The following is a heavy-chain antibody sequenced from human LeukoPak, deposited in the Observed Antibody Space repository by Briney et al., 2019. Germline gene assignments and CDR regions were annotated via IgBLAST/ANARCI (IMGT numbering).Heavy chain of an antibody. Sequence: GESLQISCKGSGYSFINYWIGWVRQMPGKGLEWMAIIYPGDSDTKYSPSFQGQVTISADKSITTAFLRWSSLKASDTAMYYCAILSSGWYYFDYWGQGTLVTVSS. D-gene: IGHD6-19*01. V-gene: IGHV5-51*01. CDR3: AILSSGWYYFDY. CDR1: GYSFINYW. CDR2: IYPGDSDT. J-gene: IGHJ4*02.